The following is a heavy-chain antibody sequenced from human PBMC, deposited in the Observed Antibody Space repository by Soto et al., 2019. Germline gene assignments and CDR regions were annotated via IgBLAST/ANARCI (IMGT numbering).Heavy chain of an antibody. Sequence: GGSLILSCAASGFTFSSYAMSWVRQAPGKGLEWVSAISGSGGSTYYADSVKGRFTISRDNSKNTLYLQMNSLRAEDTAVYYCAKDTPYYDFWSGYYDNYMDVWGKGTTVTVSS. J-gene: IGHJ6*03. CDR2: ISGSGGST. D-gene: IGHD3-3*01. CDR1: GFTFSSYA. V-gene: IGHV3-23*01. CDR3: AKDTPYYDFWSGYYDNYMDV.